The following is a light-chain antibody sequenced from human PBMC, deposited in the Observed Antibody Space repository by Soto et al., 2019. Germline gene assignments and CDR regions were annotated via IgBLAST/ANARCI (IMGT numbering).Light chain of an antibody. J-gene: IGLJ3*02. CDR2: LNNDGSH. Sequence: QSVLTQSPSASASLGASVKLTCTLSSGHSSYAIAWHQKQPGKGPRYLMDLNNDGSHTKGDGIPDRFSGSSSGADRYLIISSLQSEDEADYYCQSYDNSLRARVFGGGTKLTVL. V-gene: IGLV4-69*01. CDR3: QSYDNSLRARV. CDR1: SGHSSYA.